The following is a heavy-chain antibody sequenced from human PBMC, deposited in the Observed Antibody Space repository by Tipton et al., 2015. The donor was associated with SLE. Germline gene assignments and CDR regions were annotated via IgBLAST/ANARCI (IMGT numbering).Heavy chain of an antibody. J-gene: IGHJ6*02. CDR1: GFTFSSYG. D-gene: IGHD1-26*01. CDR2: IRYDGSNK. Sequence: SLRLSCAASGFTFSSYGMHWVRQAPGKGLEWVAFIRYDGSNKYYADSVEGRFTISRDNSKNTLYLQMNSLRAEDTAVYYCARGEYGMDVWGQGTTVTVSS. CDR3: ARGEYGMDV. V-gene: IGHV3-30*02.